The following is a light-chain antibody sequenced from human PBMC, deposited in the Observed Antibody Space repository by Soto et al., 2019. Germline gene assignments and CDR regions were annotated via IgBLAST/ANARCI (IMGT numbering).Light chain of an antibody. Sequence: QSVLTQPPSVSGAPGQRVTISCTGSSSNIGAGYDVQWYQQVPGTAPRLLIYGNINRPSGVPDRFSGSKSGTSASLAVAGLQAEDEADYYCQSYDSSRGGYYVFGTGTKVTVL. V-gene: IGLV1-40*01. CDR3: QSYDSSRGGYYV. CDR2: GNI. J-gene: IGLJ1*01. CDR1: SSNIGAGYD.